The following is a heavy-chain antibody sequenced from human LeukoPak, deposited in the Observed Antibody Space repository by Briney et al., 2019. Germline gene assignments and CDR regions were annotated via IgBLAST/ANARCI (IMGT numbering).Heavy chain of an antibody. Sequence: SGPTLVNPTQTLTLTCTFSGFSLSTSGVGVGWIRQPPGKALEWLALIYWDDDKRYSPSLKSRLTITKDTSKNQVVLTMTNMDPVDTATYYCAHSHIESLWFGELPPGDAFDIWGQGTMVTVSS. CDR2: IYWDDDK. J-gene: IGHJ3*02. D-gene: IGHD3-10*01. CDR3: AHSHIESLWFGELPPGDAFDI. V-gene: IGHV2-5*02. CDR1: GFSLSTSGVG.